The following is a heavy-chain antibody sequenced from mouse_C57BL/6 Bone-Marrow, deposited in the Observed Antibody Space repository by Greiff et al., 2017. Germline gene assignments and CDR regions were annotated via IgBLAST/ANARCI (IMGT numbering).Heavy chain of an antibody. V-gene: IGHV1-54*01. CDR1: GYAFTNYL. Sequence: VQLQQSGAELVRPGPSVKVSCKASGYAFTNYLIEWVKQRPGQGLEWIGVINPGSGGTNYNEKFKGKATLTADKSSSTAYMQLSSLTSEDSAVYLCARSLYYYYAMDYWGQGTSVTVSS. CDR2: INPGSGGT. J-gene: IGHJ4*01. CDR3: ARSLYYYYAMDY. D-gene: IGHD2-1*01.